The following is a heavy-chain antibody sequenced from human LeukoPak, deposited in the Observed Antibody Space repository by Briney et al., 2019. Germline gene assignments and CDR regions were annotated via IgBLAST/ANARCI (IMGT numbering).Heavy chain of an antibody. Sequence: ASVKVSCKASGYTFTSYYIHWVRPAPGQGLEYMGIINPSGNTNYAQKFQGRVTMTRDTSTSTVYMELTSLRSEDTAVYYCAREAPSTYWLDPWGQGTLVTVSS. D-gene: IGHD2/OR15-2a*01. V-gene: IGHV1-46*01. CDR2: INPSGNT. CDR3: AREAPSTYWLDP. CDR1: GYTFTSYY. J-gene: IGHJ5*02.